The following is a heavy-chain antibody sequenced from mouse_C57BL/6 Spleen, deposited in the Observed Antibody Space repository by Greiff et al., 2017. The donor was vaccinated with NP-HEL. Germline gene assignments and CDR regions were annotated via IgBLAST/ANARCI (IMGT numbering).Heavy chain of an antibody. CDR1: GYSITSGYY. J-gene: IGHJ4*01. Sequence: DVQLQESGPGLVKPSQSLSLTCSVTGYSITSGYYWNWIRQFPGNKLEWMGYISYDGSNNYNPSLKNRISITRDTSKNQFFLKLNSVTTEDTATYYCARESGGAMDYWGQGTSVTVSS. CDR3: ARESGGAMDY. CDR2: ISYDGSN. V-gene: IGHV3-6*01.